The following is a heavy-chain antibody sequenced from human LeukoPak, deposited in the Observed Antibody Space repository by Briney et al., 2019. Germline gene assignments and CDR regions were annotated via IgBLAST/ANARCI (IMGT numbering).Heavy chain of an antibody. CDR2: IIPILGIA. V-gene: IGHV1-69*04. CDR3: ATTEKYSSSWAFDY. CDR1: GGTFSSYA. J-gene: IGHJ4*02. D-gene: IGHD6-13*01. Sequence: GASVKVSCKASGGTFSSYAISWVRQAPGQGLEWMGRIIPILGIANYAQKFQGRVTITADKSTSTAYMELSSLRSEDTAMYYCATTEKYSSSWAFDYWGQGTLVTVSS.